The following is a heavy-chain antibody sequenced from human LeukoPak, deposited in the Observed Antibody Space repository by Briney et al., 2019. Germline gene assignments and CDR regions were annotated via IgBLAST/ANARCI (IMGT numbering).Heavy chain of an antibody. CDR3: ARSRDSRGYPDAFDI. Sequence: ASVKVSCKASGYTXTGYYMHWVRQAPGQGLEWMGWIKPNSGGTHYARKFQGRVTMTRDTSISTAYMELSRLKSDDTAVYFCARSRDSRGYPDAFDIWGQGTMVTVSS. V-gene: IGHV1-2*02. D-gene: IGHD3-22*01. CDR1: GYTXTGYY. CDR2: IKPNSGGT. J-gene: IGHJ3*02.